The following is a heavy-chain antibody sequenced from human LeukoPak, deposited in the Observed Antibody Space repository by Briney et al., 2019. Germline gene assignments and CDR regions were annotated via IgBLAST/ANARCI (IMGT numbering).Heavy chain of an antibody. V-gene: IGHV5-51*01. CDR3: ARHRGSSSWSRFDY. CDR2: IYPSDSDT. Sequence: GESLKISCKGSGYSFTSYWIGWVRQLPGKGLVWMGIIYPSDSDTSYSPSFQGQVTISADKSISTACLQLSSLKAPDTAMYYCARHRGSSSWSRFDYWGQGTLVTVSS. J-gene: IGHJ4*02. D-gene: IGHD6-13*01. CDR1: GYSFTSYW.